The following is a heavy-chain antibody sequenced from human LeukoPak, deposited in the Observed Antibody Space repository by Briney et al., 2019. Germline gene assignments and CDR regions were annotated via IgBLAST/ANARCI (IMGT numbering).Heavy chain of an antibody. V-gene: IGHV1-69*04. Sequence: SVNVSCKASGGTFSIYAISWVRQAPGQGLEWVGRIIPILGIANYAQKLQGRVTITADKSTSTAYMELSSLRSEDTAVYYCASIVGAIKGYYYYGMAVWGQGTTVTVSS. J-gene: IGHJ6*02. CDR2: IIPILGIA. CDR3: ASIVGAIKGYYYYGMAV. CDR1: GGTFSIYA. D-gene: IGHD1-26*01.